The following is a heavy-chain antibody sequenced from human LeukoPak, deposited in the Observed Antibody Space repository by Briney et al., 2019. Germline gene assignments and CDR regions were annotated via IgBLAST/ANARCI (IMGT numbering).Heavy chain of an antibody. CDR1: VGSINTSNW. V-gene: IGHV4-4*02. CDR2: IYHRGSA. D-gene: IGHD1-1*01. J-gene: IGHJ4*02. CDR3: ARAPGTWERLGIDY. Sequence: SGTLSLTCAVSVGSINTSNWWSWVRQPPGKGLEWIGEIYHRGSANYNPSLKSRVTISVDKSKNQFSLKLSSVTAADTAVYYCARAPGTWERLGIDYWGQGTLVTVSS.